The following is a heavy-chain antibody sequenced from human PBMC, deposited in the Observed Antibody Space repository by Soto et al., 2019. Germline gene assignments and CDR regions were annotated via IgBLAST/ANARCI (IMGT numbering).Heavy chain of an antibody. CDR3: ARDRAYSRFDY. J-gene: IGHJ4*02. CDR2: MNEDGSER. Sequence: GGSLRLSCAVSRFSFSSAWMTWIRQAPGKGLERVAIMNEDGSERYYVDSVKGRFTISRDNAKNALFLQMNSLRVEDTAVYFCARDRAYSRFDYWGQGSLVTVSS. D-gene: IGHD4-4*01. V-gene: IGHV3-7*03. CDR1: RFSFSSAW.